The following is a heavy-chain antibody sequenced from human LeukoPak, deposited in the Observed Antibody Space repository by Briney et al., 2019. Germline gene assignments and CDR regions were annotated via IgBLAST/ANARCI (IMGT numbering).Heavy chain of an antibody. Sequence: ASVKVSCKASRYTFTSYDINWVRQATGQGLEWMGWMNPNSGNTGYAQKFQGRVTMTRNTSISTAYMELSSLRSEDTAVYYCARGLMYYYDSSGYPHEIKNWFDPWGQGTLVTVSS. CDR3: ARGLMYYYDSSGYPHEIKNWFDP. V-gene: IGHV1-8*01. CDR2: MNPNSGNT. D-gene: IGHD3-22*01. CDR1: RYTFTSYD. J-gene: IGHJ5*02.